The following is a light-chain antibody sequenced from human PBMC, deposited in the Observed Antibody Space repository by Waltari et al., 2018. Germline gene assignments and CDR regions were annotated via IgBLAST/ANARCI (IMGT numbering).Light chain of an antibody. V-gene: IGKV3D-20*02. CDR3: QQSHSIPLT. J-gene: IGKJ4*01. Sequence: EIVLTQSPTSMAVSQGERVTISCTASSSVSTSYLHWYQQKPGFPPRLLVYRISSLASGVPARFSGSGSGTSYTLTISSMEAEDAANYYCQQSHSIPLTFGGGTKVEIK. CDR1: SSVSTSY. CDR2: RIS.